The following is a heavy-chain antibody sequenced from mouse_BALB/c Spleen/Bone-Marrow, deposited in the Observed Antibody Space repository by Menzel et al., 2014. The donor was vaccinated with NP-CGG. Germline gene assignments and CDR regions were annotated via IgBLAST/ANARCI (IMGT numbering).Heavy chain of an antibody. CDR1: GYTFTDYT. CDR2: VNPRSGYA. Sequence: VKLMESGAELASPGASAKMSCKASGYTFTDYTIQWVKQRPGQGLEWIGYVNPRSGYANYNQKFKDKATLTADKSSSTAFMQLSSLTSEDSAVYYCARPKGFALDYWGQGTALTVSS. V-gene: IGHV1-4*01. CDR3: ARPKGFALDY. J-gene: IGHJ2*01.